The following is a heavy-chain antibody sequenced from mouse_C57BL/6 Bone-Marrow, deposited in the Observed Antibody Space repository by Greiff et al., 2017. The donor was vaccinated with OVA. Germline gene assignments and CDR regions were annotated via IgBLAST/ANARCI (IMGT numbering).Heavy chain of an antibody. Sequence: EVKLKESGPELVKPGASVKISCKASGYSFTGYYMHWVKQSHGNILDWIGYIYPYNGVSSYNQNFKGKATLTVDKSSSTAYMELRSLTSAYSAVYYCARLIPFYYAMDYWGQGTSVTVSS. CDR1: GYSFTGYY. CDR2: IYPYNGVS. J-gene: IGHJ4*01. CDR3: ARLIPFYYAMDY. V-gene: IGHV1-31*01. D-gene: IGHD2-4*01.